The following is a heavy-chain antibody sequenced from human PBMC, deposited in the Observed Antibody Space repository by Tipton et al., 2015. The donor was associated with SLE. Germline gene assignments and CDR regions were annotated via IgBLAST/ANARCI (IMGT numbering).Heavy chain of an antibody. V-gene: IGHV4-31*03. Sequence: TLSLTCNVSGGSFSSGAYYWSWIRQHPGKGLEWIGYIYYSGSTYYNPSLKSRVSMSVDTSKSQFSLKLTSLTAADTAVYYCARGVDFWSGLHWYFDLWGRGTRVTVSA. CDR1: GGSFSSGAYY. CDR3: ARGVDFWSGLHWYFDL. D-gene: IGHD3-3*01. J-gene: IGHJ2*01. CDR2: IYYSGST.